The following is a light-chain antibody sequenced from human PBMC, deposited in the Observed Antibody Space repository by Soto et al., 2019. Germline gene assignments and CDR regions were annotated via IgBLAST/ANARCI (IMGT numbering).Light chain of an antibody. Sequence: QSALTQPPSASGSPGQPVTISCTGTSSDVGGSNRVSWYQHHPGKAPKLIIYEVFKRPSGVPDRFSGSKSGNTASLTVAGLQAEDEADYYCNSYAGNSWVFGGGTKLTVL. V-gene: IGLV2-8*01. CDR2: EVF. CDR1: SSDVGGSNR. J-gene: IGLJ3*02. CDR3: NSYAGNSWV.